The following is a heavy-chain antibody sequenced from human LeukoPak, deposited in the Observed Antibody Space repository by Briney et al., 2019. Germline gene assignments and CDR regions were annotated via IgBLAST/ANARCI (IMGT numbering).Heavy chain of an antibody. CDR1: GFTFSSNY. D-gene: IGHD6-19*01. Sequence: PGGSLRLSCAASGFTFSSNYMSWARQAPGKGLEWVSVIYSDGTTYYADSVKGRFTISRDNSKNTVHLQMNSLRPEDTAVYYCARDQPPESGWYVGLWDYWGQGTLVTVSS. V-gene: IGHV3-53*01. CDR3: ARDQPPESGWYVGLWDY. CDR2: IYSDGTT. J-gene: IGHJ4*02.